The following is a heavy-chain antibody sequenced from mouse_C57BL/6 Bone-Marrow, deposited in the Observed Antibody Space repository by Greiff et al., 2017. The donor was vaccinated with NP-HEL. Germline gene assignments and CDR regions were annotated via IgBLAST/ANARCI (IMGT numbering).Heavy chain of an antibody. J-gene: IGHJ1*03. D-gene: IGHD3-3*01. CDR2: INLSNGGT. CDR1: GYTFPSYG. Sequence: QVQLQQPGTELVKPGAPVKLSCKASGYTFPSYGMHGVNQSPGQGFEWIGNINLSNGGTNDNGKFNSKATLTVDKASSTAYMQLSSLTSEDSAVYYCARRGTGWYFDVWGTGTTVTVSS. V-gene: IGHV1-53*01. CDR3: ARRGTGWYFDV.